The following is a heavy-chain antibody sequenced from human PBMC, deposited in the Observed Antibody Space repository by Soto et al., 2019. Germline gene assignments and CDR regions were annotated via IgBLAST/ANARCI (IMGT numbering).Heavy chain of an antibody. CDR1: GFTFSSYS. Sequence: EVQLVESGGGLVKPGGSLRLSCAASGFTFSSYSMNWVRQAPGKGLEWVSSISSSSSYIYYADSVKGRFTISRDNAKNSLYLQMNSLRAEDTAVYYCARELLGVGNWFDPWGQGTLVTVSS. CDR3: ARELLGVGNWFDP. V-gene: IGHV3-21*01. J-gene: IGHJ5*02. CDR2: ISSSSSYI. D-gene: IGHD3-3*01.